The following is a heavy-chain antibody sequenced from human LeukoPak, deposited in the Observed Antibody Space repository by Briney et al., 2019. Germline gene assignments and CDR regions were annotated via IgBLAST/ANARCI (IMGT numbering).Heavy chain of an antibody. J-gene: IGHJ6*02. D-gene: IGHD6-19*01. CDR3: ARGYTPPFRSGWYAHYYYYGMDV. CDR2: INPSGGST. CDR1: GYTFTGYY. Sequence: GASVKVSCKASGYTFTGYYMHWVRQAPGQGLEWMGIINPSGGSTSYAQKFQGRVTMTRDTSTSTVYMELSSLRSEDTAVYYCARGYTPPFRSGWYAHYYYYGMDVWGQGTTVTVSS. V-gene: IGHV1-46*01.